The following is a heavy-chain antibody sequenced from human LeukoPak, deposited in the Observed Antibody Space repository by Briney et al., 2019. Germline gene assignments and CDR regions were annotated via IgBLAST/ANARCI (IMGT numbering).Heavy chain of an antibody. CDR1: GGSISSSNW. CDR2: IYHSGST. J-gene: IGHJ4*02. V-gene: IGHV4-4*02. Sequence: SETLSLTCAVSGGSISSSNWWSWVRQPPGKGLEWIGEIYHSGSTNYNPSLKSRVTISVDKSKNQFSLKLSSVTAADTAVYYCARVSGYCSSTSCRTLDYWSQGTLVTVSS. D-gene: IGHD2-2*01. CDR3: ARVSGYCSSTSCRTLDY.